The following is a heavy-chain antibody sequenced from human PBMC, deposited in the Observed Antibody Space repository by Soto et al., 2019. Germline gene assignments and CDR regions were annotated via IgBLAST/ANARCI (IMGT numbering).Heavy chain of an antibody. CDR3: ARDRGGLLWFADYYYYTDV. J-gene: IGHJ6*03. D-gene: IGHD3-10*01. CDR1: DYTFTSYG. CDR2: ISAYNGNT. V-gene: IGHV1-18*01. Sequence: ASVKVSCKASDYTFTSYGISWVRQAPGQGLEWMGWISAYNGNTNYAQKLQGRVTMTTDTSTSTAYMELRSLRSDDTAVYYCARDRGGLLWFADYYYYTDVWRKGTTGTVSS.